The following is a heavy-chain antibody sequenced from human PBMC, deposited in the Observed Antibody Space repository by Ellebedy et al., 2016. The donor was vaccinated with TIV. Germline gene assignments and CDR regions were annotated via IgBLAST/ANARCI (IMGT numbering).Heavy chain of an antibody. CDR3: ARSGDAWGIDF. CDR1: GYAFTHYG. V-gene: IGHV1-3*01. J-gene: IGHJ4*02. D-gene: IGHD3-16*01. CDR2: INGGDGYP. Sequence: AASVKVSCKASGYAFTHYGLHWVRQAPGQGLEWMAWINGGDGYPKYSWKFQGRVSFTRDTSATTAYMELSSLTSEDTAVYYCARSGDAWGIDFWGQGTLDTVSS.